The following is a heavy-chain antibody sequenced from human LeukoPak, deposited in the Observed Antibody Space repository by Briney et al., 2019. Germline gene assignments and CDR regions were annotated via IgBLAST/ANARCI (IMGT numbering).Heavy chain of an antibody. D-gene: IGHD5-18*01. Sequence: GGSLRLSCAASGFTFNSYAMSWVRQAPGKGLEWVSIIYSDGTTYYADSVKGRFTISRDNSKNSLYLQMNSLRAEDTAVYYCARDPGYNYGFDYWGQGTLVTVSS. CDR3: ARDPGYNYGFDY. CDR2: IYSDGTT. J-gene: IGHJ4*02. CDR1: GFTFNSYA. V-gene: IGHV3-66*01.